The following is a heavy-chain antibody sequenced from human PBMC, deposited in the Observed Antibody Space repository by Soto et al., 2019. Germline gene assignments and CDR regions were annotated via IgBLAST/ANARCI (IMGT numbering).Heavy chain of an antibody. CDR3: ARELWFGELKDYYYGMDV. CDR1: GGSISGYY. J-gene: IGHJ6*02. D-gene: IGHD3-10*01. CDR2: MYNTGST. V-gene: IGHV4-59*01. Sequence: SETLSLTCTVSGGSISGYYWSWIRQPPGKGLEWIGYMYNTGSTVYNPSFKSRVTISVDTSKNQFSLKLSSVTAADTAVYYCARELWFGELKDYYYGMDVWGQGTTVT.